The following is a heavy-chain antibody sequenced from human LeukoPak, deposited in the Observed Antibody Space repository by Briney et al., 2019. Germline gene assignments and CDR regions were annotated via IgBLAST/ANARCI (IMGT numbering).Heavy chain of an antibody. CDR2: IIPIFISA. Sequence: SVKVSCKASGGTFSSYAISWVRQAPGQGLEWMGGIIPIFISANYAQKFQGRVTITADESTSTAYMELSSLRSEDTAVYYCARGAQYYYDNSGYLFDYWGQGTLVTVSS. J-gene: IGHJ4*02. CDR1: GGTFSSYA. CDR3: ARGAQYYYDNSGYLFDY. D-gene: IGHD3-22*01. V-gene: IGHV1-69*13.